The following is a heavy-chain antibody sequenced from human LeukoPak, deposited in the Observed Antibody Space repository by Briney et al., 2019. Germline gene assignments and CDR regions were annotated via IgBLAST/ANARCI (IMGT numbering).Heavy chain of an antibody. V-gene: IGHV3-13*01. D-gene: IGHD3-10*01. J-gene: IGHJ2*01. CDR3: ARETMDWISSDWSLDL. CDR1: GFTFSSSD. Sequence: GGSLRLSCAASGFTFSSSDMHWVRQATGKGLEWASAIGAGDDTYYADSLKGRFTISRENAKNSLYLQMNSRAAGDSAIYFCARETMDWISSDWSLDLWGRGTLVTVSS. CDR2: IGAGDDT.